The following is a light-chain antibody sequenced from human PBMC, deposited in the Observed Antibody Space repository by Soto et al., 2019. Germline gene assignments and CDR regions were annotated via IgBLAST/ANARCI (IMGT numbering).Light chain of an antibody. J-gene: IGKJ3*01. V-gene: IGKV1-27*01. CDR2: AAS. CDR3: QKYRSVPV. Sequence: DIQMTQSPTSLSASVGDRVTITCRASQGIRNFVAWYQQKPGKAPKLLIYAASTLQSGVPSRFSGSGSGTDFTLIINSLQPEDVATYSCQKYRSVPVFGPGTKVEIK. CDR1: QGIRNF.